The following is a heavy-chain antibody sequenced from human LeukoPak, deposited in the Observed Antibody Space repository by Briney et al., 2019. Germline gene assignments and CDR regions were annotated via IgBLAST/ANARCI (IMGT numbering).Heavy chain of an antibody. V-gene: IGHV3-7*01. Sequence: GGSLRLSCAASGVTFSSYWMSWVRQAPGKGLEWVANIKQDGSEKYYVDSVKGRFTISRDNAKNSLYLQMNSLRAEDTAVYYCARDFSAAGRKTFGRYWGQGTLVTVSS. CDR3: ARDFSAAGRKTFGRY. J-gene: IGHJ4*02. CDR2: IKQDGSEK. D-gene: IGHD6-13*01. CDR1: GVTFSSYW.